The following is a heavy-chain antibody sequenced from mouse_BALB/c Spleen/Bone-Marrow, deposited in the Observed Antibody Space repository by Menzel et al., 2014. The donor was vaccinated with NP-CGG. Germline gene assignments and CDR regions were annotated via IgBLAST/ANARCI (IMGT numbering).Heavy chain of an antibody. CDR2: IWGDGST. CDR1: GFSLTGYG. D-gene: IGHD1-1*01. J-gene: IGHJ2*01. Sequence: VQRVESGPGLVAPSQSLSITCTVSGFSLTGYGVNWVRQPPGKGLEWLGMIWGDGSTDYNSVLKSRLNISKDNSKSQVFLKMNSLQTDDTARYYCARSLTTVVATPFDYWGQGTTLTVSS. V-gene: IGHV2-6-7*01. CDR3: ARSLTTVVATPFDY.